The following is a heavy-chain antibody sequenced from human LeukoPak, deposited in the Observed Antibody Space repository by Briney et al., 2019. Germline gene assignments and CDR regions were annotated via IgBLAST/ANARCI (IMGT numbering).Heavy chain of an antibody. Sequence: SETLSLTCAVYGGSFSGYYWSWIRQPPGKGLEWIGEINHSGSTNYNPSLKSRVTMSVDTSKNQFSLKLRSVTAADTAVYYCARGGGYEMPRVFDYWGQGTLVTVSS. D-gene: IGHD5-12*01. CDR1: GGSFSGYY. CDR3: ARGGGYEMPRVFDY. CDR2: INHSGST. V-gene: IGHV4-34*01. J-gene: IGHJ4*02.